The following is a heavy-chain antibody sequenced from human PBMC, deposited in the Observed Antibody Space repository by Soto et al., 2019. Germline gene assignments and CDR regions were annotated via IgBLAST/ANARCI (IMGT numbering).Heavy chain of an antibody. J-gene: IGHJ2*01. CDR3: AREGRSDRRFWYFDL. CDR1: GFTFSSYS. Sequence: EVQLVESGGGLVKPGGSLRLSCAASGFTFSSYSMNWVRQAPGKGLEWVSSISSSSSYIYYADSVKGRFTISRDNAKNSLYLQMNSLRAEDTAVYYCAREGRSDRRFWYFDLWGRGTLVTVSS. D-gene: IGHD3-3*01. CDR2: ISSSSSYI. V-gene: IGHV3-21*01.